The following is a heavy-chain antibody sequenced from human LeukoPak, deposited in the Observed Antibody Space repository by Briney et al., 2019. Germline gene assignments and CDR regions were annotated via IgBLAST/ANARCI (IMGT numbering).Heavy chain of an antibody. D-gene: IGHD3-16*01. J-gene: IGHJ4*02. CDR1: GYTFSSHW. CDR3: ARGRDGAWYGGLTYYFDH. V-gene: IGHV3-7*01. Sequence: GGFLRLSCAASGYTFSSHWMSWVRQAPGKGLEWVANIKQNGSEKYYVDSVKGRFTISRDNAKNSLYLQMNSLRAEDTAVYYCARGRDGAWYGGLTYYFDHWGQGTLVTVSS. CDR2: IKQNGSEK.